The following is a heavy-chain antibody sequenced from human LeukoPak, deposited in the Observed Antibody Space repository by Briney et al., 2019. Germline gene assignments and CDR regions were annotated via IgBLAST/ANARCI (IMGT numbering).Heavy chain of an antibody. CDR1: GGSISSYY. CDR3: ARGSSMITFGGVIVPYYYYYMDF. Sequence: PSETLSLTCTVSGGSISSYYWSWIRHPPGKGLEWIGEINHSGSTNYNPSLKSRVTISVDTSKNQFSLKLSSVTAADTAVYYCARGSSMITFGGVIVPYYYYYMDFWGKGTTVTVSS. J-gene: IGHJ6*03. D-gene: IGHD3-16*02. V-gene: IGHV4-34*01. CDR2: INHSGST.